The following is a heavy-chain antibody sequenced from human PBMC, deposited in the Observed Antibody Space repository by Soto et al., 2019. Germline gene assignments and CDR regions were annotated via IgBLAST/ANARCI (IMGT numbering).Heavy chain of an antibody. V-gene: IGHV3-33*01. CDR3: ARGDSTGNPDY. CDR1: GFTFSSYG. J-gene: IGHJ4*02. Sequence: QVQLVESGGGVVQPGRSLRLSCAASGFTFSSYGMHWVRQAPGKGLEWVAVIWYDGSNKYYADSVKGRFTISRDNSKNTLYLQMNSLRAEDTAVYYCARGDSTGNPDYWGQGTLVTLSS. CDR2: IWYDGSNK. D-gene: IGHD3-22*01.